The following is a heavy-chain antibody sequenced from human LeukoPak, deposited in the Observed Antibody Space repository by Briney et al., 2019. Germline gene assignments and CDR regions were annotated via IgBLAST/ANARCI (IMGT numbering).Heavy chain of an antibody. V-gene: IGHV1-2*02. CDR3: ARDLSLRSWYGNAFDI. CDR1: GYTFTGYY. J-gene: IGHJ3*02. CDR2: INPNSGGT. D-gene: IGHD6-13*01. Sequence: GASVKVSCKASGYTFTGYYMHWVRQAPGQGLEWMGWINPNSGGTNYAQKFQGRVTMTRDTSISTAYMELSRLRSDDTAVYYCARDLSLRSWYGNAFDIWGQGTMVTVSS.